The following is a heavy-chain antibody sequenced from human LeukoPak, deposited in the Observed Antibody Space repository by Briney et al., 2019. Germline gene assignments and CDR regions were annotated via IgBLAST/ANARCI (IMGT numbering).Heavy chain of an antibody. J-gene: IGHJ3*02. V-gene: IGHV1-2*02. CDR1: GYTFSYYY. CDR2: INPNSGGT. Sequence: ASVKVSCKASGYTFSYYYFHWVRQAPGQGLEWMGWINPNSGGTNYAQKFQGRVTMTRDTSFSTAYMELSRLRSDDTAMYYCARMDDGFDIWGQGTMVTVSS. CDR3: ARMDDGFDI.